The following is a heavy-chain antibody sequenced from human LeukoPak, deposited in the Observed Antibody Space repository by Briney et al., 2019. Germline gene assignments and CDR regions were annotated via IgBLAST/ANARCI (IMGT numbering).Heavy chain of an antibody. D-gene: IGHD3-10*01. CDR1: EFTFTTYG. Sequence: GGSLRLSCAASEFTFTTYGMHWVRQAPGKGLEWVAFIYYDGSNKYYADSVKGRFTISRDNSKNTLYLQMNSLRAEDTAVYYCAKSPHITMVRGVIIGAYFDYWGQGTLVTVSS. CDR3: AKSPHITMVRGVIIGAYFDY. CDR2: IYYDGSNK. V-gene: IGHV3-30*02. J-gene: IGHJ4*02.